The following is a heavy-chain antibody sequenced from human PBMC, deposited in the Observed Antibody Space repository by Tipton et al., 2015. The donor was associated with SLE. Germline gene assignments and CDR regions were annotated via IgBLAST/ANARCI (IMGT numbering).Heavy chain of an antibody. V-gene: IGHV4-34*01. CDR2: INHSGST. CDR3: ARHLRGRFNDAQDWFDP. D-gene: IGHD3-3*01. Sequence: TLSLTCAVYGGSFSGYYWSWIRQPPGKGLEWIGEINHSGSTNYNPSLKSRVTISVDTSKNQFSLKLSSVTAADTAVYYCARHLRGRFNDAQDWFDPWGQGTLVTVSS. CDR1: GGSFSGYY. J-gene: IGHJ5*02.